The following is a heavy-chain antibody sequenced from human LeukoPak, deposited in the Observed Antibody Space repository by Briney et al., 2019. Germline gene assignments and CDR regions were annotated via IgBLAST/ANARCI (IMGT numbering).Heavy chain of an antibody. D-gene: IGHD3-22*01. V-gene: IGHV3-33*06. J-gene: IGHJ4*02. CDR1: GFTFSSYG. CDR2: IWYDGSNK. Sequence: GRSLRLSCAASGFTFSSYGMHWVRQAPGKGLEWVAVIWYDGSNKYHADSVKGRFTISRDNSKNTLYLQMNSLRAEDTAVYYCAKDASLPYDSSGYFDYWGQGTLVTVSS. CDR3: AKDASLPYDSSGYFDY.